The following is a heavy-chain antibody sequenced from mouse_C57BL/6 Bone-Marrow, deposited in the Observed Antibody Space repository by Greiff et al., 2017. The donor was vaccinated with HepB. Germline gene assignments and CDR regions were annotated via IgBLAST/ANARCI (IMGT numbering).Heavy chain of an antibody. J-gene: IGHJ4*01. Sequence: QVQLQQPGAELVKPGASVKLSCKASGYTFTSYWMHWVKQRPGQGLEWIGMIHPNSGSTNYNEKFKSKATLTVDKSSSTAYMQLSSLTSEDSAVYYCAITTVVDYYAMDYWGQGTSVTVSS. D-gene: IGHD1-1*01. CDR2: IHPNSGST. V-gene: IGHV1-64*01. CDR1: GYTFTSYW. CDR3: AITTVVDYYAMDY.